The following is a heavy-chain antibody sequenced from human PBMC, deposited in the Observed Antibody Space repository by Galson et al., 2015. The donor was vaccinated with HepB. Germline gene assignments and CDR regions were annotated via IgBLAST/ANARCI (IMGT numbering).Heavy chain of an antibody. V-gene: IGHV3-23*01. CDR2: ISGSGDSI. CDR3: ASEAPDCGGDCYSEY. J-gene: IGHJ4*02. D-gene: IGHD2-21*02. CDR1: GFTFSNAW. Sequence: SLRLSCAVSGFTFSNAWMSWVRQAPGKGLSWISAISGSGDSIYYAESVKGRFTISRDQSKNTLSLQMNNLRADDSGVYYCASEAPDCGGDCYSEYWGQGVLVTVSS.